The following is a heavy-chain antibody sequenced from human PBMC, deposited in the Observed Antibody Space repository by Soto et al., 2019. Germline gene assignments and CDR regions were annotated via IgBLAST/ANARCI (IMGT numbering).Heavy chain of an antibody. CDR1: GFTFSSYA. CDR2: ISYDGSNK. CDR3: ARAGFWSGYSYYYYGMDV. D-gene: IGHD3-3*01. V-gene: IGHV3-30-3*01. Sequence: QVQLVESGGGVVQPGRSLRLSCAASGFTFSSYAMHWVRQAPGKGLEWVAVISYDGSNKYYADSVKGRFTISRDNSKNTLYLQMNSLRAEDTAVYYCARAGFWSGYSYYYYGMDVWGQGTTVTVSS. J-gene: IGHJ6*02.